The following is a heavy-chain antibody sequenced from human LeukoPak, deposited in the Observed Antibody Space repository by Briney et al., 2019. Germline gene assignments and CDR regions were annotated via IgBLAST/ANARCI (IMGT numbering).Heavy chain of an antibody. D-gene: IGHD4-17*01. J-gene: IGHJ4*02. V-gene: IGHV5-51*01. CDR2: IYPGDSDT. CDR3: AEVTTNVVY. Sequence: EWMGIIYPGDSDTRYSPSFQGQVTISADKSISTAYLQWSSLKASDTAMYYCAEVTTNVVYWGQGTLVTVSS.